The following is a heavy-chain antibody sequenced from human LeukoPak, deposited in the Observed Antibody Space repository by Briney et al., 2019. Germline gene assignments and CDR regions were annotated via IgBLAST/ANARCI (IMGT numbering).Heavy chain of an antibody. CDR2: IYSGGIYNDGTT. D-gene: IGHD5-18*01. V-gene: IGHV3-66*04. CDR1: GLAFSSNY. CDR3: ARRELLGYSYGLRTFNI. J-gene: IGHJ3*02. Sequence: TGGSLRLSCAASGLAFSSNYMSWVRQAPGKGLEWVSVIYSGGIYNDGTTNYRDSVKGRFTISRDNSKNTLYLQMNSLRAEDTAVYYCARRELLGYSYGLRTFNIWGQGTTVTVSS.